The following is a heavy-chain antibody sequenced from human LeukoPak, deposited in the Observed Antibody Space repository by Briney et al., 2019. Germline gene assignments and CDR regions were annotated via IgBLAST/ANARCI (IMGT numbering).Heavy chain of an antibody. V-gene: IGHV3-23*01. CDR3: AKDLPYYDSSAFHY. D-gene: IGHD3-22*01. Sequence: GGSLRLSCAGSGFSFSHTWMNWVRQAPGKGLEWVSAISGSGGSTYYADSVKGRFTISRDNSKNTLYLQMNSLRAEDTAVYFCAKDLPYYDSSAFHYWGQGTLVTVSS. CDR2: ISGSGGST. J-gene: IGHJ4*02. CDR1: GFSFSHTW.